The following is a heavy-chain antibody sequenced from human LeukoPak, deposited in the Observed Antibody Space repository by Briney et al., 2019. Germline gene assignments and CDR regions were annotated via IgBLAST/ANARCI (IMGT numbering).Heavy chain of an antibody. V-gene: IGHV3-30*04. CDR3: ARGAQHYFDY. J-gene: IGHJ4*02. D-gene: IGHD2-2*01. Sequence: PGRSLRLSCAASGFTFSSYAMHWVRQAPGKGLEWVAVISYDGSNKYYADSVKGRFTIFRDNSKNTLYLQMNSLRAEDTAVYYCARGAQHYFDYWGQGTLVTVSS. CDR1: GFTFSSYA. CDR2: ISYDGSNK.